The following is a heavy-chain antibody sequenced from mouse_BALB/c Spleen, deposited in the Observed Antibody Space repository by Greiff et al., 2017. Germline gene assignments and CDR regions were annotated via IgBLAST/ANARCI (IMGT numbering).Heavy chain of an antibody. J-gene: IGHJ2*01. D-gene: IGHD2-4*01. Sequence: VMLVESGPGLVAPSQSLSITCTVSGFSLTSYGVHWVRQPPGKGLEWLGVIWAGGSTNYNSALMSRLSISKDNSKSQVFLKMNSLQTDDTAMYYCARDLTMISPYYFDYGGQGTTLTVSS. CDR2: IWAGGST. V-gene: IGHV2-9*02. CDR1: GFSLTSYG. CDR3: ARDLTMISPYYFDY.